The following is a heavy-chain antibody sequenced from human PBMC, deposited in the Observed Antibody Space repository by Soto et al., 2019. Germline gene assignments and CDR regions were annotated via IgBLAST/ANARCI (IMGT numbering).Heavy chain of an antibody. D-gene: IGHD6-13*01. V-gene: IGHV1-69*13. CDR1: GGTFSSYA. J-gene: IGHJ4*02. CDR3: ARDPGAAAASFYFDY. CDR2: IIPIFGTA. Sequence: SVKVSCKASGGTFSSYAISWVRQAPGQGLEWMGGIIPIFGTANYAQKFQGRVTITADESTSTAYMELSSLRSEDTAVYYCARDPGAAAASFYFDYWGQGTLVTVSS.